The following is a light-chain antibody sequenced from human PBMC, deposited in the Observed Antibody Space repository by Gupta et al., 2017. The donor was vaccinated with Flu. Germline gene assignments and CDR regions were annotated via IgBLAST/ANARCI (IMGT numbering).Light chain of an antibody. CDR1: SSDVGGNKY. J-gene: IGLJ3*02. CDR2: EVS. Sequence: SVIISCTGTSSDVGGNKYVSWYQQHPGTAPKLMMYEVSKRPSGVPDRVSGSKAGNTVSLTGSGLQAEDEADYECSSYAGSNNWVFGGGTELTVL. V-gene: IGLV2-8*01. CDR3: SSYAGSNNWV.